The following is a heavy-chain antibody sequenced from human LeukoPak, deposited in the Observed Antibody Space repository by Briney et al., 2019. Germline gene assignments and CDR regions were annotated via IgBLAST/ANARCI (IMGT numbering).Heavy chain of an antibody. J-gene: IGHJ6*03. D-gene: IGHD1/OR15-1a*01. CDR3: AKQGEIRQDYYMDV. CDR2: IIPVFGTA. CDR1: GGSISSYG. V-gene: IGHV1-69*06. Sequence: SVRVSCKASGGSISSYGISWVRQAPGQGLEWMGRIIPVFGTANYAQKFQDRVTITADTVSNTAYMELTSLTYEDTAVYFCAKQGEIRQDYYMDVWGNGTAVTVSS.